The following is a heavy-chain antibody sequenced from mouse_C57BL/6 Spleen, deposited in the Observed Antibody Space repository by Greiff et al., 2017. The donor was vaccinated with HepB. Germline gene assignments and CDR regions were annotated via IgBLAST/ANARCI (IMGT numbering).Heavy chain of an antibody. J-gene: IGHJ1*03. CDR2: ISSGGDYI. CDR1: GFTFSSYA. Sequence: EVMLVESGEGLVKPGGSLKLSCAASGFTFSSYAMSWVRQTPEKRLEWVAYISSGGDYIYYADTVKGRFTISRGNARNTLYLQMSSLKSEDTAMYYCTRSYYGSSYWYFDVWGTGTTVTVSS. V-gene: IGHV5-9-1*02. CDR3: TRSYYGSSYWYFDV. D-gene: IGHD1-1*01.